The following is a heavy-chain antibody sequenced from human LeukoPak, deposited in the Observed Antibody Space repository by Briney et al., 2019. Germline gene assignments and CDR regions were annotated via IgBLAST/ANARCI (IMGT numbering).Heavy chain of an antibody. CDR1: GGSFSGYY. Sequence: PSETLSLTCAVYGGSFSGYYWSWIRQPPGKGLEWIGEINHSGSTNYNPSLKSRVTISVDTSKNQFSLKLSSLTAADTAVYYCARSTVTTPNYYYYYMDVWGKGTTVTVSS. D-gene: IGHD4-17*01. V-gene: IGHV4-34*01. J-gene: IGHJ6*03. CDR2: INHSGST. CDR3: ARSTVTTPNYYYYYMDV.